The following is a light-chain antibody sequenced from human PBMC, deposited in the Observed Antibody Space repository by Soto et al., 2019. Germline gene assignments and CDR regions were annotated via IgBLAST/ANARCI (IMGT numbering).Light chain of an antibody. J-gene: IGKJ4*01. CDR1: QSVSSN. CDR2: GAS. Sequence: EIVMTQSPATLSVSPGERATLSCRASQSVSSNLGWYQQKPGQSPRLLIYGASTRATGIPVRFSGSGSGTEFTLTISRLQSEDFAIYYCQQYDNWPLTFGGGTKVEVK. CDR3: QQYDNWPLT. V-gene: IGKV3D-15*01.